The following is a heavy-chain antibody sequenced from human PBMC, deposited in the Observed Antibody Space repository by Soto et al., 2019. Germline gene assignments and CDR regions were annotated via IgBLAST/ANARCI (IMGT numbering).Heavy chain of an antibody. Sequence: PSETLSLTCTVSGGSISSSSYYWGWIRQPPGKGLEWIGSIDYSGSTYYNPSLKSRVTISVDTFKNQFSLKVSSVTAADTAVYYCARRRVYDYYSMDVWGQGTTVTVSS. CDR3: ARRRVYDYYSMDV. D-gene: IGHD6-13*01. CDR2: IDYSGST. J-gene: IGHJ6*02. V-gene: IGHV4-39*01. CDR1: GGSISSSSYY.